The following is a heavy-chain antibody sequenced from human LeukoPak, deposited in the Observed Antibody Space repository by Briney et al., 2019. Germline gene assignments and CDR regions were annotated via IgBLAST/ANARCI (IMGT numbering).Heavy chain of an antibody. CDR1: GYTFTSYG. CDR3: ARGVGGYCSSTSCYPYYFDY. Sequence: GASVKVSCKASGYTFTSYGISWVRQAPGQGLEWMGWISAYNGNTNYAQKLQGRVTMTTDTSTSTAYMELRSLRSDDTAVYYCARGVGGYCSSTSCYPYYFDYWGQGTLVTVSS. J-gene: IGHJ4*02. CDR2: ISAYNGNT. V-gene: IGHV1-18*01. D-gene: IGHD2-2*01.